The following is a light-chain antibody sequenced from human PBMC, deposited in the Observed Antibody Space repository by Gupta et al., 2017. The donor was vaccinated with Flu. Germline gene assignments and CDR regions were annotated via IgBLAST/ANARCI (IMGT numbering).Light chain of an antibody. Sequence: ATLSVSPGERATLSCRASQSVSSNLAWYQQKPGQAPRLLIYGASTRATGIPARFSGSGSGTEFTLTISSLQSEDFAVYYCQQYNNWPPVTFGQGTKVEIK. V-gene: IGKV3-15*01. CDR1: QSVSSN. CDR2: GAS. CDR3: QQYNNWPPVT. J-gene: IGKJ1*01.